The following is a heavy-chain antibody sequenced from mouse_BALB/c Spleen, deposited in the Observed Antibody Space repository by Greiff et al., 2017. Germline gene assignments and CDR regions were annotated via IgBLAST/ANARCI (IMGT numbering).Heavy chain of an antibody. CDR2: ISSGGSYT. V-gene: IGHV5-9-4*01. CDR3: ARDEYGNYWDY. D-gene: IGHD2-10*02. Sequence: EVKLMESGGGLVKPGGSLKLSCAASGFTFSSYAMSWVRQSPEKRLEWVAEISSGGSYTYYPDTVTGRFTISRDNAKNTLYLEMSSLRSEDTAMYYCARDEYGNYWDYWGQGTSVTVSS. CDR1: GFTFSSYA. J-gene: IGHJ4*01.